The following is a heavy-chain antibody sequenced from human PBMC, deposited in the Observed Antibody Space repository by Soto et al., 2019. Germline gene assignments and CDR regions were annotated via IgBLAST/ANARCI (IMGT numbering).Heavy chain of an antibody. CDR2: IKQDGSEK. D-gene: IGHD6-6*01. V-gene: IGHV3-7*01. Sequence: EVQLVESGGGLVQPGGSLRLSCAASGFTFSSYWMSWVRQAPGKGLEWVANIKQDGSEKYYVDSVKGRFTISRDNAKNSLYLQMNSLRAEDTAVYYCARDLLSWEYSSSESYYWGQGTLVTVSS. CDR3: ARDLLSWEYSSSESYY. CDR1: GFTFSSYW. J-gene: IGHJ4*02.